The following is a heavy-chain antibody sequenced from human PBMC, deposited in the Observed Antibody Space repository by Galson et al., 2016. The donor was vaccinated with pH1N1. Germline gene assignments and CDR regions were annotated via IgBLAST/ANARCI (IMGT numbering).Heavy chain of an antibody. CDR3: ARHDGDFVGSLYFDY. Sequence: QSGAEVKKPGDSLKISCQGSGSSFATYWVGWVRQMPRKGLEWVGIIYPSDSDTRYNPSFRGRVTISVDKSINTAYLQWSSLKASDAAMYYCARHDGDFVGSLYFDYWGQGALITVSS. D-gene: IGHD4-17*01. CDR1: GSSFATYW. CDR2: IYPSDSDT. J-gene: IGHJ4*02. V-gene: IGHV5-51*01.